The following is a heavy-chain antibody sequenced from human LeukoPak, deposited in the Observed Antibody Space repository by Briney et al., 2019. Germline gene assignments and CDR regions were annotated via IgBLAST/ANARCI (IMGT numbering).Heavy chain of an antibody. D-gene: IGHD6-13*01. J-gene: IGHJ4*02. CDR3: ARMWGSSWSYFDY. V-gene: IGHV3-23*01. CDR1: GFTFSNYD. Sequence: TGGSLRLSCAASGFTFSNYDMSWVRQAPGKGLEWVSAISRSGGTTYYGDSVKGRFTISRDNSKNTLSLQMNSLRAEDTAVYFCARMWGSSWSYFDYWGQGTLVTVSS. CDR2: ISRSGGTT.